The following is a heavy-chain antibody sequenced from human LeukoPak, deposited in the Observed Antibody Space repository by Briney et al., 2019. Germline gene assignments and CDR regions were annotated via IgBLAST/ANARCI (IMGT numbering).Heavy chain of an antibody. CDR2: INPNSGGT. D-gene: IGHD3-22*01. CDR1: GYTFTGYY. Sequence: GASVKVSCKATGYTFTGYYMHWVRQAPGQGLEWMGWINPNSGGTNYAQKFQGRVTMTRDTSISTAYMELSRLRSDDTAVYYRARDIGAYYYDSSGYSSRDYWGQGTLVTVSS. CDR3: ARDIGAYYYDSSGYSSRDY. J-gene: IGHJ4*02. V-gene: IGHV1-2*02.